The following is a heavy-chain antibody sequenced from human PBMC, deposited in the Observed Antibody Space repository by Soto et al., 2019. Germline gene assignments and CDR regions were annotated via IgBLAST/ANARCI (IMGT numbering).Heavy chain of an antibody. V-gene: IGHV4-59*01. CDR3: ARGLAVAGIFYFDY. J-gene: IGHJ4*02. Sequence: SETLSLTCTVSGGSISSYYWSWIRQPPGKGLEWIGYIYYSGSTNYNPSLKSRVTISVDTSKNQFSLKLSSVTAADTAVYYWARGLAVAGIFYFDYWGQGTLVTVSS. D-gene: IGHD6-19*01. CDR2: IYYSGST. CDR1: GGSISSYY.